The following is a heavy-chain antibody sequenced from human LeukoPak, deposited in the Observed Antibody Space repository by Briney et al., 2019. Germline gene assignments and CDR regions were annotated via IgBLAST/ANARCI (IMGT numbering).Heavy chain of an antibody. D-gene: IGHD6-19*01. V-gene: IGHV1-69*05. J-gene: IGHJ5*01. Sequence: ASVKVSCKASGGTFISYAISWVRQAPGQGLEWMGRIIPIFGTAKYAQKFQGRVTITTDESTSTAYVELSSLTSEDTAVYYCAIAPSYSSNWYDYWGRGTLVTVSS. CDR3: AIAPSYSSNWYDY. CDR1: GGTFISYA. CDR2: IIPIFGTA.